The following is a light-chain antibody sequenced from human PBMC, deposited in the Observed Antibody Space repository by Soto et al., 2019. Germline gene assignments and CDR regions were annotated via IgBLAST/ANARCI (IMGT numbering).Light chain of an antibody. J-gene: IGKJ5*01. CDR2: DAS. CDR1: QDIKSY. V-gene: IGKV1-9*01. Sequence: DIQMTQSPSSLSASVGDRVTITCQASQDIKSYLNWYQQKSGKAPKLLIYDASTLQGGVPSRFSGSGSGTDFTLTINSLQPEDFATYYCQQLYGYPITFGQGTRLEIK. CDR3: QQLYGYPIT.